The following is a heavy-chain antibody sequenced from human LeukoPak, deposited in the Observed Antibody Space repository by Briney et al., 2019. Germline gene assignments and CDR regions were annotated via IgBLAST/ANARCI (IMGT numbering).Heavy chain of an antibody. D-gene: IGHD4-17*01. CDR1: GFSLSTSGVG. CDR3: AHYGDYRFMYYFDY. J-gene: IGHJ4*02. CDR2: IYWNDDN. V-gene: IGHV2-5*01. Sequence: SGPTLVKPTQTLTLTCTFSGFSLSTSGVGVGWIRQPPGKALEWLALIYWNDDNRYSPSLKSRLPITKDTSKNQVVLKMTNMDPVDTATYYCAHYGDYRFMYYFDYWGQGTLVTVSS.